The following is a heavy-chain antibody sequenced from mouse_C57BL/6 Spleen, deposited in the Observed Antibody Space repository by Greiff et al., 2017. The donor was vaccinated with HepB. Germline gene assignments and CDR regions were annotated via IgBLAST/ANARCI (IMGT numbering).Heavy chain of an antibody. Sequence: QVQLQQPGAELVKPGASVKLSCKASGYTFTSYWMHWVKQRPGQGLEWIGMIHPNSGSTNYNEKFKSKATLTVDKSSSTAYMQLSSLTSEDSAVYYCARLTTVAGFDYWGQVTTLTVSS. D-gene: IGHD1-1*01. CDR1: GYTFTSYW. CDR2: IHPNSGST. V-gene: IGHV1-64*01. CDR3: ARLTTVAGFDY. J-gene: IGHJ2*01.